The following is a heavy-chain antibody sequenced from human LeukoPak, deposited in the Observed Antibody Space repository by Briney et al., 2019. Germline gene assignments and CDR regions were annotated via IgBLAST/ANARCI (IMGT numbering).Heavy chain of an antibody. D-gene: IGHD4-11*01. CDR1: GYTFTNYG. CDR3: ARDKAVTTELTQYFHH. J-gene: IGHJ1*01. CDR2: ISGYNGYT. Sequence: GASVKVSCKASGYTFTNYGASWVRQAPGQGLEWMGWISGYNGYTNYAQKFQFRVTMTTDTSTSTAYMELRSLTSDDTAVYYCARDKAVTTELTQYFHHWGQGTLVTVSS. V-gene: IGHV1-18*01.